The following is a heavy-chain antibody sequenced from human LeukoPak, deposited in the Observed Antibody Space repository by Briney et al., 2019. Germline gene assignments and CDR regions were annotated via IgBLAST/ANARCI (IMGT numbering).Heavy chain of an antibody. Sequence: SETLSLTCTVSGVSISSYYWSWIRQPREKGLELIGYIYYSGSTNYNPSLKSRVTISIDTSKNQLSLKLSSVTAADTAVYYCARFSVAAAGTGWFDPWGQGTLVTVSA. CDR1: GVSISSYY. CDR2: IYYSGST. V-gene: IGHV4-59*01. CDR3: ARFSVAAAGTGWFDP. J-gene: IGHJ5*02. D-gene: IGHD6-13*01.